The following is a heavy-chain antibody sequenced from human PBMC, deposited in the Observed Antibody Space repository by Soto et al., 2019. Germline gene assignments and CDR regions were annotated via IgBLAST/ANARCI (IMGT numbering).Heavy chain of an antibody. CDR1: GYSFSDYW. D-gene: IGHD2-8*01. CDR2: IYPGDSDT. Sequence: GESLKISCKASGYSFSDYWIGWVRQMPGRGLEWMGIIYPGDSDTRYSASFQGQVTISADKPISTTFLQWSSLKASDTAMYYCARRGEYCATSNCRFDPWGQGTLVTVSS. CDR3: ARRGEYCATSNCRFDP. J-gene: IGHJ5*02. V-gene: IGHV5-51*01.